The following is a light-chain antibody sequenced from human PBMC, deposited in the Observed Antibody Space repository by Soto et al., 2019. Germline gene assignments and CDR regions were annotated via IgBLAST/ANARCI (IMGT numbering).Light chain of an antibody. J-gene: IGLJ2*01. CDR3: ASYTRTTTLV. V-gene: IGLV2-14*01. CDR1: SNDVGSYNY. CDR2: DVN. Sequence: QSALTQPPSASGSPGQSVTISCTGTSNDVGSYNYVSWYQQHPGKAPKLMIYDVNNWPSGISYRFSGSKSGNTASLTISGLQAEDEADYYCASYTRTTTLVFGGGTKLTVL.